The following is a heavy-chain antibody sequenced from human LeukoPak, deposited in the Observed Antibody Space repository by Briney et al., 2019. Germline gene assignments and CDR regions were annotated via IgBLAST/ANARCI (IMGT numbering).Heavy chain of an antibody. CDR2: INPNSGGT. CDR3: AMGSALTAYYYYYMDV. D-gene: IGHD3-10*01. CDR1: GYTFTGYY. V-gene: IGHV1-2*02. Sequence: GASVKVSCKASGYTFTGYYMHWVRQAPGQGLEWMGWINPNSGGTNYAQKFQGRVTMTRDTSISTAYMELSRLRSDDTAVYYCAMGSALTAYYYYYMDVWAKGTTVTVSS. J-gene: IGHJ6*03.